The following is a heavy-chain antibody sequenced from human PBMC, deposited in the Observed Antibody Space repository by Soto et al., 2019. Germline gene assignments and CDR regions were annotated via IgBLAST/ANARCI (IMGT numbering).Heavy chain of an antibody. CDR3: ARAITMVRGVTFHDY. Sequence: SETLSLTCAVSGYSISSGYYWGWIRQPPGKGLEWIGSIYHSGSTYYNPSLKSRATISVDTSKNQFSLKLSSVTAADTAVYYCARAITMVRGVTFHDYWGQGTLVTVSS. V-gene: IGHV4-38-2*01. CDR1: GYSISSGYY. D-gene: IGHD3-10*01. CDR2: IYHSGST. J-gene: IGHJ4*02.